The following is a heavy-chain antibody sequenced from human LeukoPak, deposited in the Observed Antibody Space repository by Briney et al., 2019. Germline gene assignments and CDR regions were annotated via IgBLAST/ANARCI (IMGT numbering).Heavy chain of an antibody. CDR2: LNADGNSI. Sequence: PGGSLRLSCAASGFTFSSCEMNWVRQAPGKGLVWVSRLNADGNSITYADSVRGRFTISRDNAKNTVHLQMNSLRVEDTAIYFCAGAYSAYDPFDYWGQGILVTVSS. CDR3: AGAYSAYDPFDY. D-gene: IGHD5-12*01. V-gene: IGHV3-74*01. CDR1: GFTFSSCE. J-gene: IGHJ4*02.